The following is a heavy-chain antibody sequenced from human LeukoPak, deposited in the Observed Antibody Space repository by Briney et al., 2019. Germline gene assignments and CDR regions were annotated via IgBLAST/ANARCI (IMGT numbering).Heavy chain of an antibody. CDR2: IYYSGST. CDR1: GGSIGSSY. CDR3: ASSSGWHPNWYFDL. V-gene: IGHV4-59*08. J-gene: IGHJ2*01. D-gene: IGHD6-19*01. Sequence: SETLSLTCAVSGGSIGSSYWSWIRQPPGKGLEWMGYIYYSGSTNYNPSLKSRVTISVDTSKNQFSLKLSSVTAADTAVYYCASSSGWHPNWYFDLWGRGTLVTVSS.